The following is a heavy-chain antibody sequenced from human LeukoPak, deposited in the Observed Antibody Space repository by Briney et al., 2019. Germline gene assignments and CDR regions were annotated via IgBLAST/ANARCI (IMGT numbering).Heavy chain of an antibody. CDR1: GYTFTSYG. CDR3: ARGVAAAGRGNWFDP. CDR2: ISAYNGNT. J-gene: IGHJ5*02. V-gene: IGHV1-18*01. Sequence: GASVKVSCKASGYTFTSYGISWVRQAPGQGLEWMGWISAYNGNTNYAQKLQGRVTMTTDSSTSTAYMKLRSLRSDDTAVYYCARGVAAAGRGNWFDPWGQGTLVTVSS. D-gene: IGHD6-13*01.